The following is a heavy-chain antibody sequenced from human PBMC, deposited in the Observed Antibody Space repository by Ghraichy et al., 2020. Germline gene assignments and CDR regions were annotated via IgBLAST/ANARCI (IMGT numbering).Heavy chain of an antibody. CDR3: ARDRYYGSGSYYRRFYWYFDL. D-gene: IGHD3-10*01. CDR1: GGSISSYY. Sequence: ESLNISCTVSGGSISSYYWSWIRQPPGKGLEWIGYIYYSGSTNYNPSLKSRVTISVDTSKNQFSLKLSSVTAADTAVYYCARDRYYGSGSYYRRFYWYFDLWGRGTLVTVSS. J-gene: IGHJ2*01. V-gene: IGHV4-59*01. CDR2: IYYSGST.